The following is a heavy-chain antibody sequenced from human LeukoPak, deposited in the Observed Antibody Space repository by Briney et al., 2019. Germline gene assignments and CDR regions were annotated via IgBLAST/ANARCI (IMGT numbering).Heavy chain of an antibody. D-gene: IGHD3-16*01. CDR1: GFTFSSYS. Sequence: PGGSLRLSCAASGFTFSSYSMNWVRQAPGKGLEWVSSISSSSSYIYYADSVKGRFTISRDNAKNSLYLQMNSLRAEDTAVYYCARAGGWPDARFDYWGQGTLVTVSS. CDR3: ARAGGWPDARFDY. V-gene: IGHV3-21*01. J-gene: IGHJ4*02. CDR2: ISSSSSYI.